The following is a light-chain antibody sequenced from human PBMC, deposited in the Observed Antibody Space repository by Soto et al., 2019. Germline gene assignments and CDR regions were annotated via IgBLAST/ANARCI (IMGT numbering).Light chain of an antibody. Sequence: DIVMTQSPATLSVSPGERVTLSCWASQSVSSNLAWYQQKPGQAPRLLIYGASTRATGIPARFSGSGSGTEFTLTISSLQSEDFAVYYCQQYNNWPPYTFGQGTKLEIK. CDR1: QSVSSN. J-gene: IGKJ2*01. CDR2: GAS. CDR3: QQYNNWPPYT. V-gene: IGKV3-15*01.